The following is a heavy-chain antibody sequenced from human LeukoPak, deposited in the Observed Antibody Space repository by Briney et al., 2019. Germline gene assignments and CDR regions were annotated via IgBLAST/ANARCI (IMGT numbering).Heavy chain of an antibody. V-gene: IGHV3-48*04. CDR1: GFTFSSYS. CDR3: ARDRERLGYYFGMDV. J-gene: IGHJ6*02. D-gene: IGHD7-27*01. CDR2: ISSSSGTI. Sequence: GGSLRLSCTASGFTFSSYSMNWVRQAPGKGLEWVSYISSSSGTIYYADSVKGRFTISRDNAKNSLNLQMNSLRAEDTAVYYCARDRERLGYYFGMDVWGQGTTVTVSS.